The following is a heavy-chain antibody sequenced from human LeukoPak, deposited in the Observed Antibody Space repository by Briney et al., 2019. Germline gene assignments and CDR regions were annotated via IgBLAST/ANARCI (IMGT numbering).Heavy chain of an antibody. CDR3: ARQVRYFDWLTGAFDI. D-gene: IGHD3-9*01. J-gene: IGHJ3*02. CDR2: IYYSGST. V-gene: IGHV4-39*01. CDR1: GGSISSSSYY. Sequence: PSETLSLTCTVSGGSISSSSYYWGWIRQPPGKGLEWIGSIYYSGSTYYNPSLKSQVTISVDTSKNQFSLKLSSVTAADTAVYYCARQVRYFDWLTGAFDIWGQGTMVTVSS.